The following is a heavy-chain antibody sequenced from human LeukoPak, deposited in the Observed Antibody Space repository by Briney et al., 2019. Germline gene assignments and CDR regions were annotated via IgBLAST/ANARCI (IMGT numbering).Heavy chain of an antibody. V-gene: IGHV3-23*01. CDR3: ANVPPPMVRGVIPDY. J-gene: IGHJ4*02. CDR2: ISGSGGST. D-gene: IGHD3-10*01. CDR1: GLTFRSYA. Sequence: GGSLRLSCAASGLTFRSYAMSWVRQAPGKGLEWVSGISGSGGSTYYADSVKGRFTISRDNSKNTLYLQMNSLRAEDTAVYYCANVPPPMVRGVIPDYWGQGTLVTVSS.